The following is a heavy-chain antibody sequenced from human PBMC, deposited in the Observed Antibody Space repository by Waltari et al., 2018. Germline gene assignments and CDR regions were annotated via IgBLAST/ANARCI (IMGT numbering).Heavy chain of an antibody. Sequence: QVQLVQSGAEVKQPGASVKVSCTASGYTFNAYARSWVRQAPGQGLEWMGWISAYNGDTNYAQKFQGRVTMTTDTSTNTAYMELKNLRSDDTAVYYCAREYNYFDFWGQGSLVTVSS. CDR3: AREYNYFDF. CDR1: GYTFNAYA. D-gene: IGHD1-20*01. J-gene: IGHJ4*02. CDR2: ISAYNGDT. V-gene: IGHV1-18*01.